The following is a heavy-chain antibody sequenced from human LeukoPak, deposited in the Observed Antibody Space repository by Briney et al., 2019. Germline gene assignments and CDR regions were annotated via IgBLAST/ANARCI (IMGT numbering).Heavy chain of an antibody. V-gene: IGHV1-24*01. D-gene: IGHD1-26*01. Sequence: ASVKVSCKVSGYIFTELSIQWVRQAPGKGLEWMGGFDPEHGETIYAQNFQGRVTMSEDTSTDTAYMELRSLKSEDTAVYYCATGIFPVWEGFDPWGQGTLVTVSS. CDR2: FDPEHGET. CDR3: ATGIFPVWEGFDP. J-gene: IGHJ5*02. CDR1: GYIFTELS.